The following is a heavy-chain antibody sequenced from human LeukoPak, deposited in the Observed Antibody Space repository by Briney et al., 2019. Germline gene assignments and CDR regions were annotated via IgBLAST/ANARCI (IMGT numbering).Heavy chain of an antibody. Sequence: SETLSLTCTVSGGSISSYYWSWIRQPPGKGLEWIGYIYYSGSTNYNPSLKGRVTISVDTSKNQFSLKLSSVTAADTAVYYCARTRYSSSSLYYYYYYGMDVWGQGTTVTVSS. D-gene: IGHD6-6*01. CDR2: IYYSGST. CDR3: ARTRYSSSSLYYYYYYGMDV. CDR1: GGSISSYY. J-gene: IGHJ6*02. V-gene: IGHV4-59*08.